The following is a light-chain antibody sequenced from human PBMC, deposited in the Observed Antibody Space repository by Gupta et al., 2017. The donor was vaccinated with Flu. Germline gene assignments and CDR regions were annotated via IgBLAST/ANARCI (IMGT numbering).Light chain of an antibody. CDR1: SSDVSAVYNY. CDR3: SSYTTRSTWE. CDR2: EVS. V-gene: IGLV2-14*01. Sequence: QSALTHTASVSGSPGQSITLPCTGTSSDVSAVYNYVSWYQQHPGKAPKLMIYEVSNRPSGVSDRFSGSKAGNTAALTISGLQAEDEADYYCSSYTTRSTWEFGGGTKLTV. J-gene: IGLJ2*01.